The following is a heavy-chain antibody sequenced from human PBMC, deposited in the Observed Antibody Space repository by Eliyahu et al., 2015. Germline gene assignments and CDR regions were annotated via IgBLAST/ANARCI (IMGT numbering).Heavy chain of an antibody. Sequence: KPSETLSLTCTVSGGYISTYYWSWIRQPAGKGLEWIGRIYTSGSTDYNPSLKSRVTMSIDTSRNQFSLKLWSVTAADTAVYYCASTYSYSSSWYFDHWGQGTLVTVSS. V-gene: IGHV4-4*07. J-gene: IGHJ4*02. CDR1: GGYISTYY. D-gene: IGHD6-13*01. CDR3: ASTYSYSSSWYFDH. CDR2: IYTSGST.